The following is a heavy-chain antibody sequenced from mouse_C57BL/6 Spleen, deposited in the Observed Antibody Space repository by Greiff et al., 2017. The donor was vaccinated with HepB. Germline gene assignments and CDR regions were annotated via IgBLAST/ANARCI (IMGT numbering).Heavy chain of an antibody. CDR3: ASSIITTVVATRYFDV. V-gene: IGHV1-9*01. D-gene: IGHD1-1*01. J-gene: IGHJ1*03. CDR1: GYTFTGYW. Sequence: QVQLQQSGAELMKPGASVKLSCKATGYTFTGYWIEWVKQRPGHGLEWIGEILPGSGSTNYNEKFKGKATFTADPSSNTAYMQLSSLTTEDSAIYYCASSIITTVVATRYFDVWGTGTTVTVSS. CDR2: ILPGSGST.